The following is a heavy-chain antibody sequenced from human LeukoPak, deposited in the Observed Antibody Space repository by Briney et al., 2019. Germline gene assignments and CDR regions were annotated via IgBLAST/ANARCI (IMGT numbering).Heavy chain of an antibody. V-gene: IGHV4-59*01. Sequence: SETLSLTCTVSGGSISSYYWSWIRQPPGKGLEWIGYIYYSGSTNYNPSLKSRVTISVDTSKNQFSLKLSSVTAADTAVYYCASIGRLTTDYWGQGTLVTVSS. CDR2: IYYSGST. J-gene: IGHJ4*02. D-gene: IGHD1-1*01. CDR1: GGSISSYY. CDR3: ASIGRLTTDY.